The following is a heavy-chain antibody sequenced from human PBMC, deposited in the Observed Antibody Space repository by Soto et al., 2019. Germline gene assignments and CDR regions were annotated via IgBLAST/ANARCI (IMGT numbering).Heavy chain of an antibody. CDR2: INTSSGTT. Sequence: QVQLVQSGAEMKQPGASVKLSCQASGYIFIHFFMHWVRQATGQGLEWMGGINTSSGTTTYAQKFQGRVTVTRDYSTSTVYMELSSLGSGDTAMYYCARSLGETTSLFDYWGQGSLVTVSA. D-gene: IGHD1-26*01. V-gene: IGHV1-46*01. CDR3: ARSLGETTSLFDY. J-gene: IGHJ4*02. CDR1: GYIFIHFF.